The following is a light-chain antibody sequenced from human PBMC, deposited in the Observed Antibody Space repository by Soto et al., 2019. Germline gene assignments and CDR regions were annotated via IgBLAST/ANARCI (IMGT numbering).Light chain of an antibody. CDR3: QQYSRSWS. CDR2: KAS. J-gene: IGKJ1*01. Sequence: DIQMTQSPSTLSASVGDRVTITCRASQSISTWLAWHQQKSGKAPKLLIYKASTLESGVPSRFSGSGSGTEFTLTITSLQPDDFATYYCQQYSRSWSFGQGTKVEIK. V-gene: IGKV1-5*03. CDR1: QSISTW.